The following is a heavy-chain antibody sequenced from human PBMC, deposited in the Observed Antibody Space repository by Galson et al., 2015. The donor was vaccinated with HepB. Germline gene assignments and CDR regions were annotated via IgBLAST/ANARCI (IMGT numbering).Heavy chain of an antibody. Sequence: SLRLSCAASGLTFSGYYMHWVRQVPGQGLMWIARIDGDGSKIGYADSVKGRFTVSRDNAKNMLYLQLDSLRAEDTGVYYCARGNRDVWGQGTTVTVSS. V-gene: IGHV3-74*01. CDR2: IDGDGSKI. D-gene: IGHD2/OR15-2a*01. J-gene: IGHJ6*01. CDR1: GLTFSGYY. CDR3: ARGNRDV.